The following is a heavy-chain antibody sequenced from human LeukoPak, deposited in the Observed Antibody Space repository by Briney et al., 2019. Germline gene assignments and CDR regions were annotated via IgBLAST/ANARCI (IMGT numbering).Heavy chain of an antibody. CDR3: ARRGSYRWDYYFDY. V-gene: IGHV4-59*01. CDR2: IYYSGST. CDR1: GGSISSYY. D-gene: IGHD3-16*02. J-gene: IGHJ4*02. Sequence: PSETLSLTCTVSGGSISSYYWSWIRQPPGKGLEWIGYIYYSGSTNYNPSLKSRVTISVDTSKNQFSLKLSSVTAADTAVYYCARRGSYRWDYYFDYWGQGTLVTVSS.